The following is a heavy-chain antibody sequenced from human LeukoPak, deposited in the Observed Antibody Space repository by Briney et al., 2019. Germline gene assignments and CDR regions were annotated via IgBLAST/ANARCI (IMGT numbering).Heavy chain of an antibody. V-gene: IGHV1-69*04. Sequence: GASVKVACKASGFTFTTYGISWVRQAPGQGLEWMGRIIPILGIANYAQKFQGRVTITADKSTSTAYMELSSLRSEDTAVYYCARTMGWLQSTYYFDYWGQGTLVTVSS. D-gene: IGHD5-24*01. CDR2: IIPILGIA. CDR1: GFTFTTYG. CDR3: ARTMGWLQSTYYFDY. J-gene: IGHJ4*02.